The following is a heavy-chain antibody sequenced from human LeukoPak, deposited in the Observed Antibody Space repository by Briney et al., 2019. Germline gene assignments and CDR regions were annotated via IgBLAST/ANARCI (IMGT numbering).Heavy chain of an antibody. D-gene: IGHD2-15*01. CDR1: GGTFSSYA. CDR2: IIPIFSTA. Sequence: SVKVSCKASGGTFSSYAISWVRQAPGQGLEWMGGIIPIFSTANYAQKFQGRVTITADKSTSTAYMELSSLRSEDTAVYYCARSVVVVANHYYFDYWGQGTLVTVSS. J-gene: IGHJ4*02. CDR3: ARSVVVVANHYYFDY. V-gene: IGHV1-69*06.